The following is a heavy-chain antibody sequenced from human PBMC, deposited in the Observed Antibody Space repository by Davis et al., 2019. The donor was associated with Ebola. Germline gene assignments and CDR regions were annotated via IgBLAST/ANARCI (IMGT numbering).Heavy chain of an antibody. V-gene: IGHV4-59*01. Sequence: GSLRLSCTVSGGSISSYYWSWIRQPPGKGLEWIGYIYYSGSTNYNPSLKSRVTISVDTSKNQFSLKLSSVTAADTAVYYCARCSGGSCEFGLDYWGQGTLVTVSS. D-gene: IGHD2-15*01. CDR2: IYYSGST. CDR3: ARCSGGSCEFGLDY. CDR1: GGSISSYY. J-gene: IGHJ4*02.